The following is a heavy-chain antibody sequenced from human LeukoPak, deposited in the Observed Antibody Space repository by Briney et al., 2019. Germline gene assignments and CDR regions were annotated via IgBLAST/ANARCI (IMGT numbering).Heavy chain of an antibody. Sequence: QSSETLSLTCAVYGGSFSGYYWSWVRQAPGKGLEWVANIKQDGSEKYYVDSVKGRFTISRDNAKNSLYLQMNSLRAEDTAVYYCARGSSGWYPHEYFQHWGQGTLVTVSS. V-gene: IGHV3-7*01. D-gene: IGHD6-19*01. CDR3: ARGSSGWYPHEYFQH. CDR2: IKQDGSEK. J-gene: IGHJ1*01. CDR1: GGSFSGYY.